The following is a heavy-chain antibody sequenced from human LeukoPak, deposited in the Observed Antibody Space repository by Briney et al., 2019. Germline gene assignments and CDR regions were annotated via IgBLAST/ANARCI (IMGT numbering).Heavy chain of an antibody. CDR2: IRSKAYGWTT. Sequence: GRPLRLSCTASGFTFGDYAMSWVRQAPGKGLEWVGFIRSKAYGWTTEYAASVKGRFTISRDDSKSIAYPQMNSLKTEDTAVYYCTRVPIDDIVVVVAADPNWFDPWGQGTLVTVSS. CDR3: TRVPIDDIVVVVAADPNWFDP. CDR1: GFTFGDYA. V-gene: IGHV3-49*04. D-gene: IGHD2-15*01. J-gene: IGHJ5*02.